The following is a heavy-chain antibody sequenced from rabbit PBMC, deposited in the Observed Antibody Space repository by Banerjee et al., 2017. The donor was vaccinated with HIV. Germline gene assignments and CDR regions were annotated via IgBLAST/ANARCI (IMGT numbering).Heavy chain of an antibody. CDR3: ARTDGSGSDVWGL. CDR2: IATKTGST. V-gene: IGHV1S43*01. Sequence: QEQLVESGGGLVQPEGSLTLTCTASGFSFSGSYYMCWVRQAPGKGLELVACIATKTGSTWFARWVNGRFTISRSTSLNTVDLKMTSLTVADTATYFCARTDGSGSDVWGLWGPGTLVTVS. D-gene: IGHD1-1*01. CDR1: GFSFSGSYY. J-gene: IGHJ4*01.